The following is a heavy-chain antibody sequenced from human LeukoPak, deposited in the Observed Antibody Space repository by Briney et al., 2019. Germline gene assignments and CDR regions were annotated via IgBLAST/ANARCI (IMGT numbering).Heavy chain of an antibody. V-gene: IGHV1-2*02. CDR1: GYTLTDNH. D-gene: IGHD1-26*01. CDR2: IDPNSGVT. CDR3: ARELGINAFDV. Sequence: ASVKVSCKASGYTLTDNHLYWVRQAPGQGLEWMGWIDPNSGVTNFAQNFQGRLTMTTDTTISTAYMELSRLTSDDTTVYYCARELGINAFDVWGQGTLVTVSS. J-gene: IGHJ3*01.